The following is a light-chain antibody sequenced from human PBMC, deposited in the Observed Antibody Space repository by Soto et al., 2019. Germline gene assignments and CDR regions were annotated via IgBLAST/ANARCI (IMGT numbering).Light chain of an antibody. Sequence: QSALTQPLSASGSPGQSVTISCTGTSSDVGNYNYVSWYQQHPGKAPKLMIYEVSKRPSGVPDRFSGSKSGNTASLTVSGLQAEDEADYYCSSYAGSKTLFGGGTKLTFL. CDR3: SSYAGSKTL. J-gene: IGLJ3*02. CDR1: SSDVGNYNY. CDR2: EVS. V-gene: IGLV2-8*01.